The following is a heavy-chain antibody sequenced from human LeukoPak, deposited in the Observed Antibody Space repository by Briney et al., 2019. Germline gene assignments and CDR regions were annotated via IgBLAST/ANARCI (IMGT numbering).Heavy chain of an antibody. V-gene: IGHV3-11*06. CDR3: ARSGSGSYFDY. D-gene: IGHD3-10*01. CDR1: GFTFSDYY. J-gene: IGHJ4*02. CDR2: TSSSSYT. Sequence: GGSLRLSCAASGFTFSDYYMSWIRQAPGKGLEWVSYTSSSSYTNYADSVKGRFTISRDNAKNSLYLQMNSLRAEDTAVYYCARSGSGSYFDYWGQGTLVTVSS.